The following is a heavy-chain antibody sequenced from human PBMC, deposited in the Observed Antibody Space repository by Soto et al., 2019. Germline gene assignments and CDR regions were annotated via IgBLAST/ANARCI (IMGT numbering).Heavy chain of an antibody. V-gene: IGHV3-15*07. CDR1: GFTFSNAW. CDR3: TTGDDFWSGYYTIDAFDI. J-gene: IGHJ3*02. CDR2: IKSKTDGGTT. D-gene: IGHD3-3*01. Sequence: EVQLVESGGGLVKPGGSLRLSCAASGFTFSNAWMNWVRQAPGKGLEWVGRIKSKTDGGTTDYAAPVKGRFTISRDDSKNTLYLQMNSLKTEDTAVYYCTTGDDFWSGYYTIDAFDIWGQGTMVTVSS.